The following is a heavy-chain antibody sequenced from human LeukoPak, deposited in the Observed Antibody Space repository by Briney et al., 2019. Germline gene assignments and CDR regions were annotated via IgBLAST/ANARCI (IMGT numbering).Heavy chain of an antibody. V-gene: IGHV3-53*01. CDR2: IYSGGST. CDR3: ARYSSGWYFFAFDI. D-gene: IGHD6-19*01. Sequence: QPGGSLRLSCAASGFTVSSNYMSWVRQAPGKGLEWVSVIYSGGSTYYADSVKGRFTISRDNSKNTLYLQMNSLRAEDTAVYYCARYSSGWYFFAFDIWGQGTMVTVSS. J-gene: IGHJ3*02. CDR1: GFTVSSNY.